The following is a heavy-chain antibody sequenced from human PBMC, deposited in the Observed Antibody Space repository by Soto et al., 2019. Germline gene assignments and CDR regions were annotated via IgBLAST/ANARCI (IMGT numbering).Heavy chain of an antibody. D-gene: IGHD5-18*01. CDR1: GYTFNSYW. Sequence: GGALKIPWNGSGYTFNSYWIVLVRQMPVTGVGWMGIIYHGDSDTRYSPSFQGQVTISADKSISTAYLQWNSLRAEHTAVYYCAFTPAPRGYSYGQFDYWGQGTLVTVSS. CDR2: IYHGDSDT. J-gene: IGHJ4*02. V-gene: IGHV5-51*01. CDR3: AFTPAPRGYSYGQFDY.